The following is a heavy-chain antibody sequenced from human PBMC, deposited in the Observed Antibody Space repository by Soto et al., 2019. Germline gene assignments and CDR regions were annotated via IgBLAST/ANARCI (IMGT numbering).Heavy chain of an antibody. CDR1: GYAFTTYG. CDR2: ISAHNGNT. D-gene: IGHD1-1*01. Sequence: QVHLAQSGAEVKKPGASVQVSCKGSGYAFTTYGITWVRQAPGQGLEWMGWISAHNGNTNYAQKLQGRVTVTRDTSTSTAYMELRRVRSDDTAVYYCARGRYGDYWGQGALVTVSS. J-gene: IGHJ4*02. CDR3: ARGRYGDY. V-gene: IGHV1-18*01.